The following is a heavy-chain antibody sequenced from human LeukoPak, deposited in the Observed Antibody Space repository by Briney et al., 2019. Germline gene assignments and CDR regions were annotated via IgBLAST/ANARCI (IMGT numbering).Heavy chain of an antibody. D-gene: IGHD3-10*01. CDR1: GPFIKTYY. CDR2: IYDSGNT. Sequence: SETLSLTCTVSGPFIKTYYWSWIRRVPGKGLEWIGHIYDSGNTNYNPSLKSRVTILADTSKSQFSLKRNSVTAADTAVYFCATRRGFELFFDLWGQGTRVTVSS. V-gene: IGHV4-59*01. CDR3: ATRRGFELFFDL. J-gene: IGHJ4*02.